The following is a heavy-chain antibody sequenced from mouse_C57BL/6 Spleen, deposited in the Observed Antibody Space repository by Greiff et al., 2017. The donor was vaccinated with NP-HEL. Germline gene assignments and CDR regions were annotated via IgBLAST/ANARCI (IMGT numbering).Heavy chain of an antibody. D-gene: IGHD2-3*01. V-gene: IGHV5-16*01. CDR2: INYDGSST. CDR3: AREAYDYIDY. J-gene: IGHJ2*01. CDR1: GFTFSDYY. Sequence: EVKLVESEGGLVQPGSSMKLSCTASGFTFSDYYMAWVRQVPEKGLEWVANINYDGSSTYYLDSLKSRFIISRDNAKNILYLQISSLKSEDTATYYCAREAYDYIDYWGQGTTLTVSS.